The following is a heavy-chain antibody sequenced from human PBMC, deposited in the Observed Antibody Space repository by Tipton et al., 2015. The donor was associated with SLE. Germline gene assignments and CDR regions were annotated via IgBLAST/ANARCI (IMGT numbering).Heavy chain of an antibody. CDR1: GGSFSDYS. CDR2: INHSGST. CDR3: ARDVGGYNTGWFPYYFDY. J-gene: IGHJ4*02. Sequence: TLSLTCVVYGGSFSDYSWSWIRQSPGKGLEWIGEINHSGSTNYNSSLKSRLTISVDTSKNQFSLKLSSVTAADTAVYYCARDVGGYNTGWFPYYFDYWGQGTLVTVSS. V-gene: IGHV4-34*09. D-gene: IGHD2-8*02.